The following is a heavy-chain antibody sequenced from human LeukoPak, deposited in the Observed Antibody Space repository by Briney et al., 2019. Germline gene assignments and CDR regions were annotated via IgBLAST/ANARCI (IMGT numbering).Heavy chain of an antibody. Sequence: GGSLRLSCAASEFAFXXYNMNWVRQARGEGXXXXXYISTGSXXXXXXXXXXXXXTXXRDXFENSLYLQRNSLRDEDTAVYYCARVAAGYSVNYFDYWGQGTLVTVSS. CDR2: ISTGSXXX. D-gene: IGHD4-23*01. CDR3: ARVAAGYSVNYFDY. J-gene: IGHJ4*02. CDR1: EFAFXXYN. V-gene: IGHV3-48*02.